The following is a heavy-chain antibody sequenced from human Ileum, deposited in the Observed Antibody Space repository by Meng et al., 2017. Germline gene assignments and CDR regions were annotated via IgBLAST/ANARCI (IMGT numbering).Heavy chain of an antibody. CDR1: GGSISTSDW. Sequence: VELQESGPGLLKPSGTLSLTCAGSGGSISTSDWWSWVRQPPGKGLEWIGEIHHSGSTNYNPSLKSRVTISVDKSKNQFSLKLNSVTAADTAVYYCAREWSGSYRHFDYWGQGTLVTVSS. CDR2: IHHSGST. V-gene: IGHV4-4*02. D-gene: IGHD1-26*01. J-gene: IGHJ4*02. CDR3: AREWSGSYRHFDY.